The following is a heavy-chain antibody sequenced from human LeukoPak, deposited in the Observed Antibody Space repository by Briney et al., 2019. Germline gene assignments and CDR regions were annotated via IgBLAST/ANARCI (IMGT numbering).Heavy chain of an antibody. D-gene: IGHD2-2*01. CDR1: GFTFSDYY. CDR3: ASLGYCSSTSCYSGVNYYYGMDV. CDR2: ISSSGSTI. J-gene: IGHJ6*02. V-gene: IGHV3-11*01. Sequence: PGGSLRLSCAASGFTFSDYYMSWIGQAPGKGLEWVSYISSSGSTIYYADSVKGRFTISRDNAKNSLYLQMNSLRAEDTAVCYCASLGYCSSTSCYSGVNYYYGMDVWGQGTTVTVSS.